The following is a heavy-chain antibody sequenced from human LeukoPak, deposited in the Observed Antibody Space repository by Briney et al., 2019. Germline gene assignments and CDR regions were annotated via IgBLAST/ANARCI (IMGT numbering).Heavy chain of an antibody. J-gene: IGHJ4*02. CDR1: GGSISSYY. D-gene: IGHD6-13*01. CDR2: IYYSGST. Sequence: SETLSLTCTVSGGSISSYYWSWIRQPPGKGLEWIGYIYYSGSTNYNPSLKSRVTISVDTSKNQFSLKLSSVTAADTAVYYCARESAAGSTFDXXXQGTLVTVSS. V-gene: IGHV4-59*01. CDR3: ARESAAGSTFDX.